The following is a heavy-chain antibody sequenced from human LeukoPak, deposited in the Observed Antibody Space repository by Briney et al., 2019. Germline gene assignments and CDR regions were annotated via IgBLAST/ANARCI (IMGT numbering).Heavy chain of an antibody. CDR3: AAGTYSSSSYAFDI. Sequence: GESLKISCKGSGFSFTSYWIGWVRQVPGKGLEWMGIIYPGDSDTRYSPSFQGQVTISADKSITTAYLHWSSLKASDTAMYYCAAGTYSSSSYAFDIWGQGTMVSVSS. CDR2: IYPGDSDT. D-gene: IGHD6-6*01. V-gene: IGHV5-51*01. CDR1: GFSFTSYW. J-gene: IGHJ3*02.